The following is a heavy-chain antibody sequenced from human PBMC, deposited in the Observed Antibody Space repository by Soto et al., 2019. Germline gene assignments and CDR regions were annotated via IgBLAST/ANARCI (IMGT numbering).Heavy chain of an antibody. CDR2: ISGSGGST. J-gene: IGHJ4*02. CDR1: GFTFSSYA. CDR3: ARMSGFGSGWYYY. V-gene: IGHV3-23*01. D-gene: IGHD6-19*01. Sequence: EVQLLESGGGLVQPGGSLRLSCAASGFTFSSYAMSWVRQAPGKGLEWVSAISGSGGSTYYADSVKGRFTISRDNSKNTLELQRNSLRAEDTAVYYCARMSGFGSGWYYYWGQGTLVTVSS.